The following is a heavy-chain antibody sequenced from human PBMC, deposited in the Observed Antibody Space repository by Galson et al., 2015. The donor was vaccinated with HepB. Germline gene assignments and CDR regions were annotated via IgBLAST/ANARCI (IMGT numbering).Heavy chain of an antibody. J-gene: IGHJ5*01. Sequence: SVKVSCKASGYTFTDYYIHWVRQAPGQGLEWMGRINSKNGDTNLARKFQGRVTMPRDTSVTTAYMELTRLTSDDTAIYYCVRGTPRWHRVTHTLFDPWGQGTLVSVSS. CDR2: INSKNGDT. CDR3: VRGTPRWHRVTHTLFDP. D-gene: IGHD4-11*01. V-gene: IGHV1-2*06. CDR1: GYTFTDYY.